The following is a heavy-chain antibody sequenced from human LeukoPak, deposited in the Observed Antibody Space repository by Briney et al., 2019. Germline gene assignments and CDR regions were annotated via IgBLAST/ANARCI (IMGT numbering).Heavy chain of an antibody. J-gene: IGHJ2*01. V-gene: IGHV4-34*01. Sequence: SETLSLTCAVYGGSFSGYYWSWIRQPPGKGLEWIGEINHSGSTNYNPSLKSRVTISVDTSKNQFSLKLISVTAADTAVYYCATARYYYDSSGPHWYFDLWGRGTLVTVSS. CDR3: ATARYYYDSSGPHWYFDL. CDR1: GGSFSGYY. D-gene: IGHD3-22*01. CDR2: INHSGST.